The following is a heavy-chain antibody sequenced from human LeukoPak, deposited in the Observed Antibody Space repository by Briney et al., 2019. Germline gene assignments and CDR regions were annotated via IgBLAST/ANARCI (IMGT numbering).Heavy chain of an antibody. D-gene: IGHD6-19*01. CDR1: GFIFSNYE. CDR3: ARGRDTGWYTNFDS. Sequence: GGSLRLSCAASGFIFSNYEINWVRQAPGKGLEWVSYISSSGSTISHADSVKGRFTISRDNAKNSLYLQMNSLRVEDTAVYYCARGRDTGWYTNFDSWGQGTLVTVSS. V-gene: IGHV3-48*03. J-gene: IGHJ4*02. CDR2: ISSSGSTI.